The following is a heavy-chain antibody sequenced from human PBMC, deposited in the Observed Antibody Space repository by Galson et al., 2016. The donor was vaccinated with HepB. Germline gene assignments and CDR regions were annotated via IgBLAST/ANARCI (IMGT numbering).Heavy chain of an antibody. Sequence: SVKVSCKASGFTFTSSAVQWVRQARGQRLEWIGWIVVGSGNTNYAQKFQERVTITRDMSTITAYMELSSLRSEDTAVYYCAADYMYYYESSGYYTPPYYDYGMDVWGQGTTVTVSS. J-gene: IGHJ6*02. CDR1: GFTFTSSA. D-gene: IGHD3-22*01. CDR2: IVVGSGNT. V-gene: IGHV1-58*01. CDR3: AADYMYYYESSGYYTPPYYDYGMDV.